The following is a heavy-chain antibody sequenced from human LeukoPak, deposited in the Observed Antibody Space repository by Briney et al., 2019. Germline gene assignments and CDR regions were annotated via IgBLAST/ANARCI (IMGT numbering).Heavy chain of an antibody. CDR1: GFTFSSYG. D-gene: IGHD6-6*01. CDR3: AKGPEYSSSSFDY. CDR2: IRYDGSNK. V-gene: IGHV3-30*02. J-gene: IGHJ4*02. Sequence: GGSLRLSCAASGFTFSSYGMHWVRQAPGKGPEWVAFIRYDGSNKYYADSVKGRFTISRDNSKNTLYLQMNSLRAEDTAVYYCAKGPEYSSSSFDYWGQGTLVTVSS.